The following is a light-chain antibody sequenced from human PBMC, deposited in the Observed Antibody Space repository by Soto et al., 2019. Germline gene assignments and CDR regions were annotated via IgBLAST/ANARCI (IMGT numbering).Light chain of an antibody. Sequence: QSALTQPASVSGSPGQSITISCSGTGNDIGEYNLVSWYQQHPGKAPKLIIYQATKRPSGVSGRFSGSKSGNTASLTISGLRADDEANYYCYSYAGSFTLVFGGGTQLTVL. J-gene: IGLJ3*02. V-gene: IGLV2-23*01. CDR3: YSYAGSFTLV. CDR2: QAT. CDR1: GNDIGEYNL.